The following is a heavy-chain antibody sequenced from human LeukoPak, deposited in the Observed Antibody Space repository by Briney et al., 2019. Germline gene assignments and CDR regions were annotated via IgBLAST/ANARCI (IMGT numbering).Heavy chain of an antibody. CDR1: RYTFTSYD. D-gene: IGHD3-22*01. Sequence: ASVKVSCKASRYTFTSYDINWVRQAPGQGLEWLGIINPSGGSTSYAQKFQGRVTMTRDTSTSTVYMELSSLRSEDTAVYYCARALGSGYLPYYFDYWGQGTLVTVSS. CDR2: INPSGGST. J-gene: IGHJ4*02. CDR3: ARALGSGYLPYYFDY. V-gene: IGHV1-46*01.